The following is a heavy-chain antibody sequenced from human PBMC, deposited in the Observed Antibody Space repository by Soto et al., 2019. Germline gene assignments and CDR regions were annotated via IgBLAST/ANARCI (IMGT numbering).Heavy chain of an antibody. D-gene: IGHD3-22*01. J-gene: IGHJ4*02. CDR2: VSFDGRNK. V-gene: IGHV3-30*18. Sequence: GSLRLSCTASVFNLSTYGVHWVRQPPGKGLEWVAVVSFDGRNKYYAGSVEGRFTISRDNSKKTLYLHMNSLRAEDTAVYYCAKEGFYDRTGYYPFDSWGQGTLVTVSS. CDR3: AKEGFYDRTGYYPFDS. CDR1: VFNLSTYG.